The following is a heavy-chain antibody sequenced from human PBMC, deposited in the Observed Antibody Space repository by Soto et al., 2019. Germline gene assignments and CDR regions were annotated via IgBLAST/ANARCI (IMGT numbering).Heavy chain of an antibody. CDR1: GGSIIRYY. J-gene: IGHJ4*02. D-gene: IGHD5-18*01. CDR2: IYYSGST. V-gene: IGHV4-59*01. Sequence: PSETLSLTCTVSGGSIIRYYWSWIRQPPGKGLEWIGYIYYSGSTNYNPSLKSRVTISVDTSKNQFSLKLSSVTAADTAVYYCAREINSYGSYYFDYWGQGTLVTVSS. CDR3: AREINSYGSYYFDY.